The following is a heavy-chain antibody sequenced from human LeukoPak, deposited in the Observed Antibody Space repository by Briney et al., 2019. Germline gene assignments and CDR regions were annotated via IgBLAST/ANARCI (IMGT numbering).Heavy chain of an antibody. CDR1: GYTFTGYY. CDR3: ARDLIGYSSSWSFQH. J-gene: IGHJ1*01. V-gene: IGHV1-2*04. CDR2: INPNSGGT. Sequence: GASVKVSCKASGYTFTGYYMHWVRQAPGQGLEWMGWINPNSGGTNYAQKFQGWVTMTRDTSISTAYMELSRLRSDDTAVYYCARDLIGYSSSWSFQHWGQGTLVTVSS. D-gene: IGHD6-13*01.